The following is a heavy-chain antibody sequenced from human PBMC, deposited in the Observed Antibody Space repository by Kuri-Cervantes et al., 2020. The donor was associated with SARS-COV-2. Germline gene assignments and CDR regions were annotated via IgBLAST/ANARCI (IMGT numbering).Heavy chain of an antibody. J-gene: IGHJ4*02. Sequence: GESLKISCAASGFTFSSHAMSWVRQAPGKGLEWVSCISGGGTSSDYSDSVKGRFTISRDNSKNTLYLVMNNLRGEDTAVYFCAKDRDYYSRPPTFHYWGQGAQVTVSS. CDR3: AKDRDYYSRPPTFHY. CDR2: ISGGGTSS. V-gene: IGHV3-23*01. CDR1: GFTFSSHA. D-gene: IGHD2-2*01.